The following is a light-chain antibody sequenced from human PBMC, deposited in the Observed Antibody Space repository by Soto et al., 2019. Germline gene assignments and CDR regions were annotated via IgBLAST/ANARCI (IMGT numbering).Light chain of an antibody. J-gene: IGLJ2*01. CDR3: SSYTSSTTLV. V-gene: IGLV2-14*01. CDR1: SSDVGGYNY. CDR2: EVS. Sequence: QSALTQPASVSGSPGQSITISCTGTSSDVGGYNYVSWYQQHPGKVPKIMIYEVSNRPSGVSNRFSGSKSGNTASLTISGLQAEDGADYYCSSYTSSTTLVFGGGTKLTVL.